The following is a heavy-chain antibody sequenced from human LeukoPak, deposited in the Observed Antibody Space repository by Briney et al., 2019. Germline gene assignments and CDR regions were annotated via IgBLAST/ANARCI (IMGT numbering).Heavy chain of an antibody. D-gene: IGHD3-9*01. Sequence: SETLCLTCTVSGGSISSYYWSWIREPPGKGREWVGDIYYSGSTNYNPSLKSRVTISVDTSKNQLSLKLSSVTAADTAVYYCARAYAQKRITIFPLFAPWGQGTLVTVSS. J-gene: IGHJ5*02. V-gene: IGHV4-59*01. CDR3: ARAYAQKRITIFPLFAP. CDR2: IYYSGST. CDR1: GGSISSYY.